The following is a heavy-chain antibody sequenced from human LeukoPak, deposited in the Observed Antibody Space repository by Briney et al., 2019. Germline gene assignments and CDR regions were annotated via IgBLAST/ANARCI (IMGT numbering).Heavy chain of an antibody. Sequence: SVKVSCKASGGTFSSYAISWVRQAPGQGLEWMGGIIPIFGTANYAQKFQGRVTITADESTSTAYMELSSLRSEDTAVYYCAMYSSSALDAFDIWGQGTMVTVPS. J-gene: IGHJ3*02. CDR1: GGTFSSYA. CDR3: AMYSSSALDAFDI. V-gene: IGHV1-69*13. D-gene: IGHD6-6*01. CDR2: IIPIFGTA.